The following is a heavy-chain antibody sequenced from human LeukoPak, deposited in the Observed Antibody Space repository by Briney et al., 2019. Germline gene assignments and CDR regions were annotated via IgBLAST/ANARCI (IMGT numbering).Heavy chain of an antibody. D-gene: IGHD6-13*01. V-gene: IGHV1-46*01. CDR1: GYTFSSYW. Sequence: ASVKVSCKASGYTFSSYWIQWVRQAPGQGLEWMGLINPSDGSTAYAHMFQGRVTMTRDTSTSTVYMDLSSLRSEDTAVYYCARAPRNSSTMLDYWGQGTLVTVSS. CDR3: ARAPRNSSTMLDY. CDR2: INPSDGST. J-gene: IGHJ4*02.